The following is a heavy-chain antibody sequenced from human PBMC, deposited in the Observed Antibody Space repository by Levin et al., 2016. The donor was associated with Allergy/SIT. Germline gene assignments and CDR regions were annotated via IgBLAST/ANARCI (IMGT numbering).Heavy chain of an antibody. V-gene: IGHV2-70*01. D-gene: IGHD4-17*01. CDR3: ARQSTVTYAFDI. J-gene: IGHJ3*02. Sequence: WIRQPPGKALEWLALIDWDDDKYYSTSLKTRLTISKDTSKNQVVLTMTNMDPVDTATYYCARQSTVTYAFDIWGQGTMVTVSS. CDR2: IDWDDDK.